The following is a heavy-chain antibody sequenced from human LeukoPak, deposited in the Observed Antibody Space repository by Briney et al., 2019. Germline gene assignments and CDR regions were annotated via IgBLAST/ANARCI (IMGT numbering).Heavy chain of an antibody. CDR3: ATLGCAGENCPRAGRALGGY. V-gene: IGHV3-21*01. Sequence: GGSLRLSCTGSGFTFSSYTIHWVRQAPGKGLQWVSSICSGGTFVYYADSVTGRFTISRDNDGKFLYLQMDRLRAEDTAVYYCATLGCAGENCPRAGRALGGYWGQGTLVTVSS. J-gene: IGHJ4*02. CDR1: GFTFSSYT. CDR2: ICSGGTFV. D-gene: IGHD2-21*01.